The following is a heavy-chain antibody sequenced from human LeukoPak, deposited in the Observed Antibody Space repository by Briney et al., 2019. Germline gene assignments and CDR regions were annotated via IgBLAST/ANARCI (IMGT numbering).Heavy chain of an antibody. Sequence: GVSLRLSCASSGHTYSFYWMHWVRHATGRGLVWVSRINSDGSSTSYADSVKGRFTISRDNAKNTLYLQMNSLRAEDTAVYYCARDLAAAGTLWGRGTLVTVSS. J-gene: IGHJ4*02. CDR2: INSDGSST. CDR3: ARDLAAAGTL. CDR1: GHTYSFYW. V-gene: IGHV3-74*01. D-gene: IGHD6-13*01.